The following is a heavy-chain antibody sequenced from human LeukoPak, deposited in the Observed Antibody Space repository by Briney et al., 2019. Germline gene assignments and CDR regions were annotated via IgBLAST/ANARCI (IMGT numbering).Heavy chain of an antibody. V-gene: IGHV4-34*01. CDR3: ARGAHYYGSGSYIRPFDY. CDR1: GGSFSGYY. CDR2: INHSGST. J-gene: IGHJ4*02. Sequence: KPSETLSLTCAVYGGSFSGYYWSWIRQPPGKGLEWIGEINHSGSTNYNPSLKSRVTISVDTSKNQFSLKLSSVTAADTAVYYCARGAHYYGSGSYIRPFDYWGQGTLVTVSS. D-gene: IGHD3-10*01.